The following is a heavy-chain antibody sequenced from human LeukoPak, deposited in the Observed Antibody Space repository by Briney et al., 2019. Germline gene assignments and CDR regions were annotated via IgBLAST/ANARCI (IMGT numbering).Heavy chain of an antibody. J-gene: IGHJ4*02. CDR2: FYDSGNT. D-gene: IGHD5-24*01. Sequence: SETLSLTCTVSGYSISSGYYWGWIRQPPGKGLEWIGSFYDSGNTYYNPSLKSRVTISVDTSKNQFSLKLSSVTAADTAVYYCARVEVATFDYWGQGTLVTVSS. CDR3: ARVEVATFDY. V-gene: IGHV4-38-2*02. CDR1: GYSISSGYY.